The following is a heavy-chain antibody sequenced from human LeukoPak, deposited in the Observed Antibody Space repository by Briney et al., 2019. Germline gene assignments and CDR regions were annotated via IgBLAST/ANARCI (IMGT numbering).Heavy chain of an antibody. Sequence: SETLSLTCTVSGGSISNYYWSWIRQPPGKGLEWIGYIYYSGSTNYNPSLKSRVTTSVDTSKNQFSLKLSSVIAADTAVYYCARDPSGWFYFDYWGQGTLVTVSS. CDR3: ARDPSGWFYFDY. J-gene: IGHJ4*02. D-gene: IGHD6-19*01. CDR1: GGSISNYY. CDR2: IYYSGST. V-gene: IGHV4-59*01.